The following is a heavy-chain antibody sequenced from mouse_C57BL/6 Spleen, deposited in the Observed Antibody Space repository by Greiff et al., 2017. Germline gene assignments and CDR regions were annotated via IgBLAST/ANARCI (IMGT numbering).Heavy chain of an antibody. CDR2: INPSTGGT. J-gene: IGHJ3*01. CDR1: GYSFTGYY. Sequence: VQLQQSGPELVKPGASVKISCKASGYSFTGYYMNWVKQSPEKSLEWIGEINPSTGGTTYNQKFKAKATLTVDKSSSTAYMQLKSLTSEDSAVYYCARSEPYYSNYFFAYWGQGTLVTVSA. V-gene: IGHV1-42*01. D-gene: IGHD2-5*01. CDR3: ARSEPYYSNYFFAY.